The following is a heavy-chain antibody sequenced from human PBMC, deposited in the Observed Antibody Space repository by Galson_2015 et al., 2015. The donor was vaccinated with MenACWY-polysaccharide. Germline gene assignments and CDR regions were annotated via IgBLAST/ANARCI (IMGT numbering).Heavy chain of an antibody. Sequence: SLRLSCAASGFTFSNYRMTWVRRAPGKGLEWVASIKKDGSEKYYVDSVKGRFTISRDNGKKSVFLQMSSLRVEDTAVYYCARGQYGMDVWGQGTTVTVSS. CDR1: GFTFSNYR. CDR3: ARGQYGMDV. J-gene: IGHJ6*02. CDR2: IKKDGSEK. V-gene: IGHV3-7*01.